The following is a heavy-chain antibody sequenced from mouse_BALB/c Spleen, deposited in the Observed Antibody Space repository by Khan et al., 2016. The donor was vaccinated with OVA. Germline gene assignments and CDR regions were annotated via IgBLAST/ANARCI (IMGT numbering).Heavy chain of an antibody. CDR2: INPGRGDI. CDR3: ARRNYFGYTFAY. CDR1: GYTFTDFY. J-gene: IGHJ3*01. D-gene: IGHD1-2*01. Sequence: QVQLQQPGAELARPGASVKLSCKASGYTFTDFYINWVKQRTGQGLEWIGEINPGRGDIYYTEKFKGKATLTADKSSSTAYMQLSSLTSEDSAVYFCARRNYFGYTFAYWGQGTLVTVSA. V-gene: IGHV1-77*01.